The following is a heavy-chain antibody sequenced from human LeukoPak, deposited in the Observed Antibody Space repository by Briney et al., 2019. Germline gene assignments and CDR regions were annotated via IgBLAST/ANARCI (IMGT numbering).Heavy chain of an antibody. J-gene: IGHJ4*02. V-gene: IGHV4-31*03. Sequence: PSETLSLTCTVSGGSISSGGYYWSWIRQHPGKGLEWIGYIYYSGSTYYNPSLKSRVTISVDTSKNQFSLKLSSVTAADTAVYYCARDHRDSLPTHWGQGTLVTVSS. CDR2: IYYSGST. D-gene: IGHD2-21*02. CDR3: ARDHRDSLPTH. CDR1: GGSISSGGYY.